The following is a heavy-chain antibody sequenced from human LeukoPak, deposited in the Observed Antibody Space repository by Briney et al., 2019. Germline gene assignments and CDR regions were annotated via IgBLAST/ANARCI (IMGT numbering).Heavy chain of an antibody. CDR1: GYTFSSYA. CDR2: ISPYNGNT. D-gene: IGHD3-3*01. V-gene: IGHV1-18*04. CDR3: AKDRRLRFLEWSSIGYFQH. J-gene: IGHJ1*01. Sequence: ASVKVSCKASGYTFSSYAISWVRQAPGQGLEWMGWISPYNGNTKYAQKFQGRVTMTTDTSTSTAYMELRSLRSDDTAVYYCAKDRRLRFLEWSSIGYFQHWGQGTLVAVSS.